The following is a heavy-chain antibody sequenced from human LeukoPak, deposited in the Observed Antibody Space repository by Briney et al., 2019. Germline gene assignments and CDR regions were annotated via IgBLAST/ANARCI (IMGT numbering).Heavy chain of an antibody. D-gene: IGHD3-9*01. Sequence: SETLSLTCTVSGGSISSYYWSWLRQPPGKGLEWIGYIYYSGSTNYNPSLKSRVTISVDTSKNQFSLKLSSVTAADTAVYYCARVGNYDILDYWGQGTLVTVSS. CDR2: IYYSGST. V-gene: IGHV4-59*01. CDR1: GGSISSYY. J-gene: IGHJ4*02. CDR3: ARVGNYDILDY.